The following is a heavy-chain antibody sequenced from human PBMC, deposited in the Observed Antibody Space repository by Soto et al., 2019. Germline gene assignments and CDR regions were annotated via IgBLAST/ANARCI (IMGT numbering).Heavy chain of an antibody. Sequence: SEALSLTCADYGGSFSGDYWSWIRQAPGKGLEWIGCINHSGNANYNPSLKSRVTISVDTSKNQFSLSLDSVTAADTAVYFCARAHAPTLPFDSWGQATLVTVSS. CDR1: GGSFSGDY. V-gene: IGHV4-34*01. J-gene: IGHJ4*01. CDR2: INHSGNA. CDR3: ARAHAPTLPFDS. D-gene: IGHD2-15*01.